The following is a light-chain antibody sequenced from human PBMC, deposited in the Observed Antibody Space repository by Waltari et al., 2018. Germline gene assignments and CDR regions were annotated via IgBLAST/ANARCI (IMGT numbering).Light chain of an antibody. V-gene: IGKV1-9*01. Sequence: DIQLTQSPSFLSASVRDRVTITCRASQGISNYLAWYQQKPGKATKHLNYFASTLQSRVPSRFSGSGSGTEFSLTISSLQPEDFATYYCQQLNSYPLTFGGGTKVEIK. CDR1: QGISNY. CDR2: FAS. CDR3: QQLNSYPLT. J-gene: IGKJ4*01.